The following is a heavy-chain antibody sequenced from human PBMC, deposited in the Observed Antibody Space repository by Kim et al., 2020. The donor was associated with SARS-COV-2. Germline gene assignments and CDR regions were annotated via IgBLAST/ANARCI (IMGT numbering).Heavy chain of an antibody. D-gene: IGHD3-22*01. CDR2: ISSSSSYI. Sequence: GGSLRLSCAASGFTFSSYSMNWVRQAPGKGLEWVSSISSSSSYIYYADSVKGRFTISRDNAKNSLYLQMNSLRAEDTAVYYCARDRDDSSGYPHPYYYYYGMDVWGQGTTVTVSS. J-gene: IGHJ6*02. CDR1: GFTFSSYS. CDR3: ARDRDDSSGYPHPYYYYYGMDV. V-gene: IGHV3-21*01.